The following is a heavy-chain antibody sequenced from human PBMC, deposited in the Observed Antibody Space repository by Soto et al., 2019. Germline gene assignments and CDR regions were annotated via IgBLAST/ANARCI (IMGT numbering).Heavy chain of an antibody. Sequence: QVQLQESGPGLVKPSQTLSLTCTVSGGSISSGGYYWSWIRQHPGKGLEWIGYIYYSGSTYYNPSLKIRVTTSVDTSKNQFSLKLSSVTAADTAVYYCARGSVVAATLFDYWGQGTLVTVSS. D-gene: IGHD2-15*01. J-gene: IGHJ4*02. CDR3: ARGSVVAATLFDY. V-gene: IGHV4-31*03. CDR1: GGSISSGGYY. CDR2: IYYSGST.